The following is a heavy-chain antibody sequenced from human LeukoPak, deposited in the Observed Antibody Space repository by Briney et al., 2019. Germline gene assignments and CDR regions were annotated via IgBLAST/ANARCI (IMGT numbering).Heavy chain of an antibody. CDR2: ISSAGTI. J-gene: IGHJ4*02. V-gene: IGHV3-48*03. Sequence: GGSLRLSCAASGFTFSSFEMNWVRQAPGKGLEWISYISSAGTIYYADSVRGRFTISRDNAKNSLYLQMNSLRAEDTAVYYCARDPEGEAFDYWGQGTLVTVSS. D-gene: IGHD2-21*01. CDR3: ARDPEGEAFDY. CDR1: GFTFSSFE.